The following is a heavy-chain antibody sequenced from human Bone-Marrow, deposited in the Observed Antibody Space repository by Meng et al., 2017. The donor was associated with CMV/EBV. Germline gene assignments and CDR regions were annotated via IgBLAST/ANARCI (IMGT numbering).Heavy chain of an antibody. V-gene: IGHV4-59*01. D-gene: IGHD2-2*01. Sequence: SETLSLTCTVSGGSISSYYWSWIRQPPGKGPEWIGYIYYSGSTNYNPSLKSRVTISVDTSKNQFSLKLSSVTAADTAVYYCARVESLGVVVPAAISPWFDPWGQGTLVTVSS. CDR2: IYYSGST. J-gene: IGHJ5*02. CDR3: ARVESLGVVVPAAISPWFDP. CDR1: GGSISSYY.